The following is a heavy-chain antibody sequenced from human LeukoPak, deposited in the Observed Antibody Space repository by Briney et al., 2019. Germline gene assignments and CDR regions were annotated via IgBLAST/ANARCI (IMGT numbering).Heavy chain of an antibody. CDR2: ISWNSGSI. J-gene: IGHJ6*02. CDR1: GFTFDDYA. V-gene: IGHV3-9*01. D-gene: IGHD3-3*01. CDR3: AKGSYDFWSGYYYGMDV. Sequence: PGGSLRLSCAASGFTFDDYAMHWVRQAPGKGLEWVSGISWNSGSIGYADSVKGRFAISRDNAKNSLYLQMNSLRAEDTALYYCAKGSYDFWSGYYYGMDVWGQGTTVTVSS.